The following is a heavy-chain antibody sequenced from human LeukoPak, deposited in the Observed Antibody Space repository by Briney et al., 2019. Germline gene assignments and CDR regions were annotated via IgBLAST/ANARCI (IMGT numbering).Heavy chain of an antibody. J-gene: IGHJ4*02. D-gene: IGHD3-22*01. V-gene: IGHV3-7*03. CDR2: IKHDGSEK. CDR3: ATPLDYYDRSDSHQGGD. CDR1: GFTFSRHW. Sequence: GGSLRLSCAASGFTFSRHWMTWVRQAPGKGLEWVANIKHDGSEKNYVDSAKGRSTISRDNAKNSLYLQMNSLRAEDTAVYYCATPLDYYDRSDSHQGGDWGQGTLVTVSS.